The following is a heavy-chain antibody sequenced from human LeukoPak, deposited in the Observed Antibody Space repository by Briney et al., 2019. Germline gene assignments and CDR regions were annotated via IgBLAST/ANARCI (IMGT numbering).Heavy chain of an antibody. CDR3: TRDQTPYY. Sequence: GGSLRLSCAASGFTFSSYEMNWVRQAPGKGLEWVGFIRSKVYGGTPEYAASVKGRFTISRDDSKGIAYLQMNSLKTEDTAVYCCTRDQTPYYWGQGTLVTVSS. CDR2: IRSKVYGGTP. J-gene: IGHJ4*02. V-gene: IGHV3-49*04. CDR1: GFTFSSYE.